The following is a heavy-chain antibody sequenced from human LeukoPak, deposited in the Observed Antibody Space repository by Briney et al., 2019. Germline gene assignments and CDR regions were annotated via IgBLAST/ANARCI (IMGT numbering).Heavy chain of an antibody. Sequence: SGPTLVKPTQTLTLTCTFSGFSLRNPGVGVGWFRQPPGKALEWLALLYWDEDERYNTSLRSRLSITKDTSKNQVVLTLTNTAPVDTATYYCAHQVDDYYYYSSGYYYYFNYWGQGTRVTVSS. CDR1: GFSLRNPGVG. CDR2: LYWDEDE. V-gene: IGHV2-5*02. J-gene: IGHJ4*02. D-gene: IGHD3-22*01. CDR3: AHQVDDYYYYSSGYYYYFNY.